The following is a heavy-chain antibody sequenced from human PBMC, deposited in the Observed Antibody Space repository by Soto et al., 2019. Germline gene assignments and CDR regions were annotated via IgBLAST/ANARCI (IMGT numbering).Heavy chain of an antibody. CDR2: INAGNGNR. V-gene: IGHV1-3*01. Sequence: ASVEVSCKASGDTFASCARRWVRQATEQRLEWMGWINAGNGNRKYSQKFQGRVTMTRDTSISTAYMELSRLRSDDTAVYYCARDGGSGSYLNWFDPWGQGTLVTVSS. D-gene: IGHD3-10*01. CDR3: ARDGGSGSYLNWFDP. CDR1: GDTFASCA. J-gene: IGHJ5*02.